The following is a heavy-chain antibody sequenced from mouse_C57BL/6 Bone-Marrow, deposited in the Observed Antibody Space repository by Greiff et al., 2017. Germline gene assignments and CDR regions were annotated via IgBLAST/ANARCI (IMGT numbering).Heavy chain of an antibody. CDR3: ARLHRAWFAY. Sequence: EVQVVESGGGLVQPGGSLSLSCAASGFTFTDYYMSWVRQPPGKALEWLGFIRNKANGYTTEYSASVKGRFTISRDNSQSILYLQMNALRAEDSATYYCARLHRAWFAYWGQGTLVTVSA. CDR1: GFTFTDYY. V-gene: IGHV7-3*01. J-gene: IGHJ3*01. CDR2: IRNKANGYTT. D-gene: IGHD3-1*01.